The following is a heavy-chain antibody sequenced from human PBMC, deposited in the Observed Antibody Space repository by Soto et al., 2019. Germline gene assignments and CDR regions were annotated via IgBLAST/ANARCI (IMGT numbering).Heavy chain of an antibody. CDR1: GFTFSSYS. Sequence: GGSLRLSCAASGFTFSSYSMNWVRQAPGKGLEWVSYISSSSSAIYYADSVKGRFTISRDNAKNSLYLQMNSLRDEDTAVYYCARDGREVLSAGYYYGMDVWGQGTTVTVSS. CDR3: ARDGREVLSAGYYYGMDV. CDR2: ISSSSSAI. V-gene: IGHV3-48*02. J-gene: IGHJ6*02.